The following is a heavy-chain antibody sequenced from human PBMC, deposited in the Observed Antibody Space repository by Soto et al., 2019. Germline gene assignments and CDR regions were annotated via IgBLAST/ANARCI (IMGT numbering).Heavy chain of an antibody. CDR2: IYYSGST. CDR1: GGSISSGDYY. J-gene: IGHJ5*02. CDR3: ARGITILGVVRSAYGNWFDP. Sequence: PSETLSLTCTVSGGSISSGDYYWSWIRQPPGKGLEWIGYIYYSGSTYYNPSLKSRVTISVDTSKNQFSLKLSSVTAADTAVYYCARGITILGVVRSAYGNWFDPWGQGTLVTVSS. D-gene: IGHD3-3*01. V-gene: IGHV4-30-4*01.